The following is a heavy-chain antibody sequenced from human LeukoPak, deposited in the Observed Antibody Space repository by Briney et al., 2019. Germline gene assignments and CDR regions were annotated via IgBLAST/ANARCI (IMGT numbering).Heavy chain of an antibody. V-gene: IGHV1-46*01. CDR2: INPSGGST. Sequence: ASVKVSCKASGYTFTSYYMHWVRQAPGQGLEWMGIINPSGGSTSCAQKFQGRVTMTRDTSTSTVYMELSSLRSEDTAVYYCARTPGGSYYSHSFDYWGQGTLVTVSS. J-gene: IGHJ4*02. CDR1: GYTFTSYY. D-gene: IGHD1-26*01. CDR3: ARTPGGSYYSHSFDY.